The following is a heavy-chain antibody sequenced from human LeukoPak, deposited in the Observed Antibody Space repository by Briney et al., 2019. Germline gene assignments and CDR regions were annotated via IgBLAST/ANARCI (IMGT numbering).Heavy chain of an antibody. J-gene: IGHJ4*02. CDR2: IKSKTDGGTT. Sequence: PGRSLRLSCTASGFTFGDYAMSWVRQAPGKGLEWVGRIKSKTDGGTTDYAAPVKGRFTISRDDSKNTLYLQMNSLKTEDTAVYYCTTTEWELPGGVLDYWGQGTLVTVSS. CDR3: TTTEWELPGGVLDY. V-gene: IGHV3-15*01. CDR1: GFTFGDYA. D-gene: IGHD1-26*01.